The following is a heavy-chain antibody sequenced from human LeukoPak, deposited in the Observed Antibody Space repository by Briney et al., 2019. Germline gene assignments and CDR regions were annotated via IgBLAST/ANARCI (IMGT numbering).Heavy chain of an antibody. CDR3: AKDVSSCGGDCPDS. CDR1: GFTFTTYP. J-gene: IGHJ4*02. Sequence: GGSLRLSCVASGFTFTTYPMSWVRQAPGKGLEWVSGISVSGGSTYYADSVKGRFTISRDNSKNTVYLQMNSLRAEETAIYYCAKDVSSCGGDCPDSWGQGPRVTVSS. CDR2: ISVSGGST. V-gene: IGHV3-23*01. D-gene: IGHD2-21*02.